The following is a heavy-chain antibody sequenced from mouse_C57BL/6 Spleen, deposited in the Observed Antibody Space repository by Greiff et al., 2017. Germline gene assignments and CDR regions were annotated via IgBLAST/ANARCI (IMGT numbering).Heavy chain of an antibody. CDR3: ARGEYGNYYAMDY. CDR2: ISDGGSYT. Sequence: EVQGVESGGGLVKPGGSLKLSCAASGFTFSSYAMSWVRQTPEKRLEWVATISDGGSYTYYPDNVKGRFTISRDNAKNNLYLQMSHLKSEDTAMYYCARGEYGNYYAMDYWGQGTSVTVSS. V-gene: IGHV5-4*01. J-gene: IGHJ4*01. D-gene: IGHD2-10*02. CDR1: GFTFSSYA.